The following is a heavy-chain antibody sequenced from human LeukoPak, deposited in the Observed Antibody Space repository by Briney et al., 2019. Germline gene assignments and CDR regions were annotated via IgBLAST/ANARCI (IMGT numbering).Heavy chain of an antibody. Sequence: GGSLRLSCAASGFTVSSNYMSWFGRAPGRGLEWVSVIYSGGSTYYADSVKGRFTISRDNSKNTLYLQMNSLRAEDTAVYYCARERPIVGFDYWGQGTLVTVSS. CDR1: GFTVSSNY. D-gene: IGHD3-22*01. J-gene: IGHJ4*02. CDR3: ARERPIVGFDY. CDR2: IYSGGST. V-gene: IGHV3-66*01.